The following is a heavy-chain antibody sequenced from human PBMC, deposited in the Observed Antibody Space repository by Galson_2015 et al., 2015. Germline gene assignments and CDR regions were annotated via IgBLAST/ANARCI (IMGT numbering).Heavy chain of an antibody. Sequence: LTLSCAASGFTFSSYSMNWVRQSPGKGLEWVSDISSDGSTISYADSVKGRFTISRDNAKNSLYLQMNSLRAEDTAVYYCAQKGRLASNYFYGMDVWGQGTTVIVSS. CDR3: AQKGRLASNYFYGMDV. CDR1: GFTFSSYS. J-gene: IGHJ6*02. V-gene: IGHV3-48*01. D-gene: IGHD6-19*01. CDR2: ISSDGSTI.